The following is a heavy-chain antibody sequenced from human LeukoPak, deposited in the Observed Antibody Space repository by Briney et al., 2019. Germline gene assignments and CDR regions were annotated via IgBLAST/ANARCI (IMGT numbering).Heavy chain of an antibody. CDR1: GYIFTTYA. CDR2: INTNTGNP. D-gene: IGHD6-13*01. V-gene: IGHV7-4-1*02. J-gene: IGHJ1*01. Sequence: ASVKVSCKASGYIFTTYALNWVRQAPGQGLEWMGWINTNTGNPTYAQGFTGRFVFSLDTSVSTADLQISSLKAEDTAVYYCARVGPPTPTIATAGTGYFQHWGQGTLVTVSS. CDR3: ARVGPPTPTIATAGTGYFQH.